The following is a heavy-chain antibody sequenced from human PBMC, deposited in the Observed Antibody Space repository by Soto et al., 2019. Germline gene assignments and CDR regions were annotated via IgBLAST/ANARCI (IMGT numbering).Heavy chain of an antibody. CDR2: ISPDNGNT. CDR1: GYTFTIYG. Sequence: QVQLVQSGGEVKKPGASVKVSCKASGYTFTIYGINWVRQAPGQGLEWMGWISPDNGNTNYAQKLQGRVTMTTDTSRSTAYMDLRSLRSDDTAVYYCARALGYSGYAGMDVLGQGTTVTVSS. V-gene: IGHV1-18*01. J-gene: IGHJ6*02. CDR3: ARALGYSGYAGMDV. D-gene: IGHD5-12*01.